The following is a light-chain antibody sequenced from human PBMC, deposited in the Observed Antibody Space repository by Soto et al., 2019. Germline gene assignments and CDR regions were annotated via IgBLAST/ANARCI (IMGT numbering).Light chain of an antibody. Sequence: IPMTQSPPTLSASVGDTVTLTCRSSQMIARWLAWYQQKPGTAPRLIIYDATSLQSGVPPRFSATASETDFTPTISSLHPDDFATYYCLQYNTFPHSFGQGTKLEI. CDR3: LQYNTFPHS. CDR1: QMIARW. J-gene: IGKJ2*01. CDR2: DAT. V-gene: IGKV1-5*01.